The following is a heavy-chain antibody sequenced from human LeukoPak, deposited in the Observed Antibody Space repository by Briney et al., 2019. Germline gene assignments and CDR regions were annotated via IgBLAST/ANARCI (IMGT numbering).Heavy chain of an antibody. CDR2: INTDVTHT. Sequence: GGSLSLACAPSGLTFTKYWTLWVSQAPGGGLECVSRINTDVTHTTYTASVEGRLTVARDTADNTKFLQMNSVRDEDTAVYYCATKQWLAPPPDSWGEGTPVTVSS. D-gene: IGHD6-19*01. V-gene: IGHV3-74*01. CDR1: GLTFTKYW. J-gene: IGHJ4*02. CDR3: ATKQWLAPPPDS.